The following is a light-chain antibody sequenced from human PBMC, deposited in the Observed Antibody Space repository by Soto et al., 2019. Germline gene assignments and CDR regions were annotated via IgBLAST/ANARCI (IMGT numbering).Light chain of an antibody. J-gene: IGKJ1*01. CDR2: GAS. CDR1: QSVSSSY. V-gene: IGKV3-20*01. Sequence: EIVLTQSPGTLSLSPGERATLSCRASQSVSSSYLAWYQQKPGQAPRLLIYGASSRATGIPDRFSGSGSGTDFTLTISRLEPEDFAVYYCQQYGRSPPWTFGQGTKEEIK. CDR3: QQYGRSPPWT.